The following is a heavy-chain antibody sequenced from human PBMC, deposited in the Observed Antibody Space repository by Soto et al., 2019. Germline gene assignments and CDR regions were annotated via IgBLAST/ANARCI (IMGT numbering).Heavy chain of an antibody. D-gene: IGHD3-3*01. J-gene: IGHJ6*03. CDR1: GGSISSYY. CDR3: AREAAYDFWSGYSVYYMDV. CDR2: IYYSGST. V-gene: IGHV4-59*01. Sequence: PSETLSLTCTVSGGSISSYYWSWIRQPPGKGLEWIGYIYYSGSTNYNPSLKSRVTISVDTSKNQFSLKLSSVTAADTAVYYCAREAAYDFWSGYSVYYMDVWGKGTTVTVSS.